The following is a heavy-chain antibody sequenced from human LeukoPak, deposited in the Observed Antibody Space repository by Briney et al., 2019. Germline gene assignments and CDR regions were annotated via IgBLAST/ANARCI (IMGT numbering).Heavy chain of an antibody. CDR3: TRRPYSTSWYYFDY. J-gene: IGHJ4*02. CDR1: GFTFSDYY. CDR2: ISSSGSML. V-gene: IGHV3-11*04. Sequence: GGSLRLSCAVSGFTFSDYYMSWVRQAPGKGLEWGSYISSSGSMLHYADSVEGRFTISRDNAKNSLYLQMSSLRGEDTAVYYCTRRPYSTSWYYFDYWGQGPLVTVSS. D-gene: IGHD6-13*01.